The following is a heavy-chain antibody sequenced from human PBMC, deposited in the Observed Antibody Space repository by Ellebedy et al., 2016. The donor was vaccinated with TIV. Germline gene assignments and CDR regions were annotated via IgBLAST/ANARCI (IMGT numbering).Heavy chain of an antibody. CDR1: GFFISTAGMC. CDR3: ARTDYYYDSNARRDDPFDI. D-gene: IGHD3-22*01. J-gene: IGHJ3*02. CDR2: IDWDDDK. V-gene: IGHV2-70*20. Sequence: SGPTLVTPTQTLTLTCTVSGFFISTAGMCVSWVRQSPGKALEWLALIDWDDDKFFITSLKTRLTISKDNSKNQVVLTLTNMDPVDTPTYYCARTDYYYDSNARRDDPFDIWGQGIMVTVSS.